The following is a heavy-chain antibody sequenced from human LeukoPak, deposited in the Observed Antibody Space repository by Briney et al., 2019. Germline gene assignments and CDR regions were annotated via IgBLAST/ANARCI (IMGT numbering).Heavy chain of an antibody. CDR1: GYTFTGYY. Sequence: ASVKVSCKASGYTFTGYYMHWVRQAPGQGLEWMGWINPNSGGTNYAQKFQGRVTMTRDTSISTAYMELSRLRSDDTAVYYCARGKVVWDTTPPWGNWFDPWGQGTLVTVSP. D-gene: IGHD2-2*01. J-gene: IGHJ5*02. CDR2: INPNSGGT. V-gene: IGHV1-2*02. CDR3: ARGKVVWDTTPPWGNWFDP.